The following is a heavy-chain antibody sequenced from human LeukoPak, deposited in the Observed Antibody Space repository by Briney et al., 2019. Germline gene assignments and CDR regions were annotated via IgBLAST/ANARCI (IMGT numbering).Heavy chain of an antibody. CDR1: GFTFSSYG. J-gene: IGHJ3*02. Sequence: GGSLRLSCAASGFTFSSYGMSWVRQAPGKGLEWVSAISGSGSSTYYADSVKGRFTISRDNSKNTLYVQMSSLRADDTAVYYCARAHDAFDIWGQGTMVTVSS. CDR3: ARAHDAFDI. CDR2: ISGSGSST. V-gene: IGHV3-23*01.